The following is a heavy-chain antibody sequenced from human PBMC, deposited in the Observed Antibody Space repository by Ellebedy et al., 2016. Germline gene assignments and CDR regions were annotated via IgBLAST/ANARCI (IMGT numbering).Heavy chain of an antibody. Sequence: ASVKVSXXASGYIFTGYYMHWVRQAPGQGLEWMGWINPNSGDTNYAQKFQGRVTMTRDMSSNTADMELSRLTSDDTAVYFCARMFTGFSFDIWGQGTMVTVSS. CDR1: GYIFTGYY. D-gene: IGHD3-10*02. J-gene: IGHJ3*02. V-gene: IGHV1-2*02. CDR3: ARMFTGFSFDI. CDR2: INPNSGDT.